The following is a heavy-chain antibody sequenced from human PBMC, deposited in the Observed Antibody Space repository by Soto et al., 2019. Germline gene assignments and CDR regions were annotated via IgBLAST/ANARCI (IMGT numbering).Heavy chain of an antibody. Sequence: ASVKVSCKASGYTFTGYYMHWVRQAPGQGLEWMGWINPNSGGTNYAQKFQGRVTMTRDTSISTAYMELSRLRSDDTAVYYCAREDGRSYYYDSSGLRRAFDIWVQGTMVTVS. CDR2: INPNSGGT. J-gene: IGHJ3*02. CDR3: AREDGRSYYYDSSGLRRAFDI. CDR1: GYTFTGYY. D-gene: IGHD3-22*01. V-gene: IGHV1-2*02.